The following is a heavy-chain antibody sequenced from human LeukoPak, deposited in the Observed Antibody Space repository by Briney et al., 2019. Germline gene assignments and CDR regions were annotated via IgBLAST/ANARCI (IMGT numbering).Heavy chain of an antibody. D-gene: IGHD3-10*01. CDR3: ARGTLYYGSESYDY. Sequence: GGSLRLSCAASGFTFSSYEMNWVRQAPGKGLEWVSYISVSGDTIYYADSVKGRFTISRDNAKKSLYLQMKSLRAEDTAVYYCARGTLYYGSESYDYWGQGTLVTVSS. V-gene: IGHV3-48*03. J-gene: IGHJ4*02. CDR2: ISVSGDTI. CDR1: GFTFSSYE.